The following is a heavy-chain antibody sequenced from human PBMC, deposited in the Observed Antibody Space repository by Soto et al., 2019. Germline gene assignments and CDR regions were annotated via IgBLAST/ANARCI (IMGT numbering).Heavy chain of an antibody. V-gene: IGHV1-69*04. CDR3: ARGPLVVLNYFES. CDR1: GGTFSSYA. Sequence: SVKVSCKASGGTFSSYAITWVRQAPGQGLEWMGSIFPLTDIPDYAQNFQARLTISADKSTSTAYMELSSLTSDDTAMYFCARGPLVVLNYFESWGQGTLVTVSS. CDR2: IFPLTDIP. J-gene: IGHJ4*02.